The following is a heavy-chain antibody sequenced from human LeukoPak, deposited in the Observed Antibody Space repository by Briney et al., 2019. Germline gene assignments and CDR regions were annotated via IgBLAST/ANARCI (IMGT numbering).Heavy chain of an antibody. V-gene: IGHV4-4*02. CDR3: ARGLISDDYGGHVDNLPFDY. CDR1: GASIRSPHW. J-gene: IGHJ4*02. CDR2: ISHSGIT. Sequence: SETLSLTCAGSGASIRSPHWWRWVRQPPQKGLEWIGEISHSGITHYSSSLESRVSISVDLSQSQFFLRRTSVTAADTAVYYCARGLISDDYGGHVDNLPFDYWGQGAQVTVSS. D-gene: IGHD4-23*01.